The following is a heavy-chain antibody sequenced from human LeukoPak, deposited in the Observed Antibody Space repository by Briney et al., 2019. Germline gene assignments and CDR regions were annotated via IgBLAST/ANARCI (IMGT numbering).Heavy chain of an antibody. CDR2: INXXGST. D-gene: IGHD3-10*01. J-gene: IGHJ2*01. Sequence: PSETLSLTCAVYGGSFSGYYWSWIRQPPGKGLEWIGEINXXGSTNYNPSLKSRVTISVDTSKNQFSLKLSSVTAADTAVYYCARGPPVYYYGSGSPRYFDLWGRGTLVTVSS. CDR3: ARGPPVYYYGSGSPRYFDL. V-gene: IGHV4-34*01. CDR1: GGSFSGYY.